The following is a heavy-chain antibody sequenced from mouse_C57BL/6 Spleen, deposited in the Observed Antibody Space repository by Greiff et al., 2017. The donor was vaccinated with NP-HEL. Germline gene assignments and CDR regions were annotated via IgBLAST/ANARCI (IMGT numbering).Heavy chain of an antibody. CDR2: IYPGGGYT. CDR1: GYTFTNYW. V-gene: IGHV1-63*01. D-gene: IGHD1-1*01. Sequence: QVQLKESGAELVRPGTSVKMSCKASGYTFTNYWIGWAKQRPGHGLEWIGDIYPGGGYTNYNEKFKGKATLTADKSSSTAYMQFSSLTSEDSAIYYCARSYYGSSRYFDVWGTGTTVTVSS. J-gene: IGHJ1*03. CDR3: ARSYYGSSRYFDV.